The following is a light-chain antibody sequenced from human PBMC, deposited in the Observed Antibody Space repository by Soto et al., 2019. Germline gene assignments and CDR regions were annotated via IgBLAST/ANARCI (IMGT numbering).Light chain of an antibody. V-gene: IGLV2-11*01. CDR3: CSYAGSYTLV. Sequence: QSVLTQPRSVSGSPGQSVTISCTGTSSVVGGYNYVSWYQQHPGKAPKLMIYDVSKRPSGVPDRFSGSKSGNTASLTISGLQAEDEADYYCCSYAGSYTLVFGTGTKVNVL. J-gene: IGLJ1*01. CDR2: DVS. CDR1: SSVVGGYNY.